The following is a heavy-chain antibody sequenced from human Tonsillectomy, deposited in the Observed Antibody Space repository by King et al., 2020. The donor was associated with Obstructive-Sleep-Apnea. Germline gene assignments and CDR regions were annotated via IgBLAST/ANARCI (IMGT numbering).Heavy chain of an antibody. CDR1: GFTFSSYW. CDR3: ARGQWLRFGAVAGLYY. J-gene: IGHJ4*02. V-gene: IGHV3-7*01. CDR2: IKQDGSEK. Sequence: VQLVESGGGLVQPGGSLRLSSAASGFTFSSYWMSGVRQAPGKGLEWVANIKQDGSEKYYVESVKGRFTISRDNAKNSLYLQMNSLRAEDTAVYYCARGQWLRFGAVAGLYYWGPGTLVTVSS. D-gene: IGHD5-12*01.